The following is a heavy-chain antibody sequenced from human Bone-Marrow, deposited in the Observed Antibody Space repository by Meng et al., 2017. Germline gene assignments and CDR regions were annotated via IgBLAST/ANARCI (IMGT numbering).Heavy chain of an antibody. Sequence: GSLRLSCTVSGGSISSSSYSWAWIRQPPGKGLDWIGSINYTGSTYYNPSLKSRVTMSVDTSKNQFSLKMTSVTAADTAVYYCARIKGAWRLEAFELWGQGTMVTVSS. D-gene: IGHD1-1*01. CDR2: INYTGST. CDR3: ARIKGAWRLEAFEL. V-gene: IGHV4-39*07. CDR1: GGSISSSSYS. J-gene: IGHJ3*01.